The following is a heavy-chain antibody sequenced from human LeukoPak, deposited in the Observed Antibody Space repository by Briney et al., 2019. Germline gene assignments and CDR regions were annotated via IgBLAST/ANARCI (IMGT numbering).Heavy chain of an antibody. CDR3: ARDGGGSSSWYASFDY. CDR1: GFTFSSYS. V-gene: IGHV3-21*01. D-gene: IGHD6-13*01. J-gene: IGHJ4*02. Sequence: GGSLRLSCAASGFTFSSYSMNWVRQAPGKGLEWVSSIGTSSSYIYYADSLKGRFTITRDNAKNSLYLQMNSLRAEDTAVYYCARDGGGSSSWYASFDYWGQGTLVTVSS. CDR2: IGTSSSYI.